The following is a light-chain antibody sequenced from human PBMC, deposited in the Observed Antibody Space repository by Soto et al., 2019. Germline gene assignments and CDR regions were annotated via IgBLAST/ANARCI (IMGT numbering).Light chain of an antibody. J-gene: IGLJ2*01. Sequence: QSALTQPASVSGSPGQSITISCTGTSSDVGGYNYVSWYQQHPGKAPKLMIYEVSNRPSGVSNRFSGSKSGNTASLTISGLQAEDEADYYCSSFRRSNTPHVLFGGGTKLTV. CDR2: EVS. V-gene: IGLV2-14*01. CDR1: SSDVGGYNY. CDR3: SSFRRSNTPHVL.